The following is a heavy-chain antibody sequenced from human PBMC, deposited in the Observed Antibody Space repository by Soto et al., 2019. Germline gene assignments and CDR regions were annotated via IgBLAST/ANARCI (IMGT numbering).Heavy chain of an antibody. V-gene: IGHV4-34*01. CDR3: VREPVDTIFGVVVYYFDY. CDR2: INHSGST. CDR1: GGSFSGYY. J-gene: IGHJ4*02. D-gene: IGHD3-3*01. Sequence: SETLSLTCAVYGGSFSGYYWSWIRQPPGKGLEWIGEINHSGSTNYNPSLKSRVTISVDTSKNQFSLKLRSVTAADTAVYYCVREPVDTIFGVVVYYFDYWGQGTLVTVSS.